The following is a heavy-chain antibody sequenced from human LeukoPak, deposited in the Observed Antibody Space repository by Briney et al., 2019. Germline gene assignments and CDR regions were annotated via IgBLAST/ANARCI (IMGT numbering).Heavy chain of an antibody. J-gene: IGHJ4*02. CDR1: GFSFSVYW. CDR3: ARDYKWSYYYFDY. D-gene: IGHD1-7*01. CDR2: IKTDGGIT. V-gene: IGHV3-74*01. Sequence: PGGSLRLSCAASGFSFSVYWMHWVRQAPGKGPVWVSRIKTDGGITDYADFVKGRFTISRDNAKNTLYLQMNSLRAEDTAVYYCARDYKWSYYYFDYWGQGTLVTVSS.